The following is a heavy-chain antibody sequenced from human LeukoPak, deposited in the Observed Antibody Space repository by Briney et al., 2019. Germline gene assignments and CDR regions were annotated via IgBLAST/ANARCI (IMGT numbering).Heavy chain of an antibody. CDR3: ARERRGGLSAKWGGLFASYYTYYYMDV. Sequence: ASVKVSGKASVNTFSMYYIHWVRQAPGQGLEWMGMINPSDGATTYAYRFQGRVTRTRDMSTATVYMDLRSLRSEDPAVYFCARERRGGLSAKWGGLFASYYTYYYMDVWGRGTTVPVPS. CDR1: VNTFSMYY. J-gene: IGHJ6*03. D-gene: IGHD3-10*01. CDR2: INPSDGAT. V-gene: IGHV1-46*01.